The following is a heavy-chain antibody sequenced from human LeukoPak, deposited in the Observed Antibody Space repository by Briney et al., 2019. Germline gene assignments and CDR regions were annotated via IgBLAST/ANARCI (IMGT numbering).Heavy chain of an antibody. D-gene: IGHD2-21*02. CDR1: GFSFTSYW. CDR3: VRDWGDWGDY. J-gene: IGHJ4*02. V-gene: IGHV3-7*01. CDR2: IKQDGSEK. Sequence: PGGSLRLSCVASGFSFTSYWMTWVRQVPGKGLEWVANIKQDGSEKYYVDSVKGRFTISRDNGKKSLYLQMNNLRAEDTAVYYCVRDWGDWGDYWGQGPLVPVS.